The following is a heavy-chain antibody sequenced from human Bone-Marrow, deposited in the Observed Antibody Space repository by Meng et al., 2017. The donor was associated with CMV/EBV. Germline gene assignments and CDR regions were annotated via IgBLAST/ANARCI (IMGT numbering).Heavy chain of an antibody. CDR3: ARGFWSGYYRRGFDY. CDR2: IRSKAYGGTT. CDR1: GFTFGDYA. V-gene: IGHV3-49*04. Sequence: GGSLRLSCTASGFTFGDYAMSWVRQAPGKGLEWVGFIRSKAYGGTTEYAASVKGRFTISRDDSKSIAYLQMNSLRAEDTAVYYCARGFWSGYYRRGFDYWGQGTLVTVS. D-gene: IGHD3-3*01. J-gene: IGHJ4*02.